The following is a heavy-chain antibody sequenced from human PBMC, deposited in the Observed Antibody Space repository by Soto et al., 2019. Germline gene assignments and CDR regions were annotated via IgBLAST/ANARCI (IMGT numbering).Heavy chain of an antibody. D-gene: IGHD3-3*01. J-gene: IGHJ6*02. Sequence: PGGSLRLSCAASGFTFSSYGMHWVRQAPGKGLEWVAVISYDGSNKYYADSVKGRFTISRDNSKNTLYLQMNSLRAEDTAVYYCAKDGRSGGEGFFGVVNIPSYYYYGMDVWGQGTTVTVSS. V-gene: IGHV3-30*18. CDR3: AKDGRSGGEGFFGVVNIPSYYYYGMDV. CDR2: ISYDGSNK. CDR1: GFTFSSYG.